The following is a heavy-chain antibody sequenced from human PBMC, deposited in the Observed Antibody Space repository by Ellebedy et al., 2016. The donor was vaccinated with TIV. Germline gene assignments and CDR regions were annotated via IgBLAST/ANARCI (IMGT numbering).Heavy chain of an antibody. J-gene: IGHJ4*02. D-gene: IGHD3-22*01. CDR3: ARGADYYDSSGYYTYYFDY. V-gene: IGHV3-13*01. Sequence: GESLKISCAASGFTFSSYDMHWVRQATGKGLEWVSAIGTAGDTYYPGSVKGRFTISRENAKNSLYLQMNSLRAGDTAVYYCARGADYYDSSGYYTYYFDYWGQGTLVTVSS. CDR1: GFTFSSYD. CDR2: IGTAGDT.